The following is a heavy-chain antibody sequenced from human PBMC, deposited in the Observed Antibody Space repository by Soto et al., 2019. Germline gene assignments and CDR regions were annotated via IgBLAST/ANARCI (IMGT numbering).Heavy chain of an antibody. D-gene: IGHD3-9*01. CDR1: GFTFSSYE. V-gene: IGHV3-48*03. Sequence: QAGGSLRLSCAASGFTFSSYEMNWVRQAPGKGLEWVSYISSSGSTIYYADSVKGRFTISRDNAKNSLYLQMNSLRAEDTAVYYCAGGARRYFDWLRYYYYYGMDVWGQGTTVTVSS. CDR3: AGGARRYFDWLRYYYYYGMDV. CDR2: ISSSGSTI. J-gene: IGHJ6*02.